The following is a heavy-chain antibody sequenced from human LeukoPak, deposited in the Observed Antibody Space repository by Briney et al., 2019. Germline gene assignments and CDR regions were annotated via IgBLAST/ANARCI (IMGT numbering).Heavy chain of an antibody. CDR3: ARVGPLWRHFDY. Sequence: PSETLSLTYAVSGGSISSSNWWSWVRQPPGKGLEWIGEIYHSGSTNYNPSLKSRVTISVDKSKNQFSLKLSSVTAADTAVYYCARVGPLWRHFDYWGQGTLVTVSS. CDR2: IYHSGST. V-gene: IGHV4-4*02. CDR1: GGSISSSNW. J-gene: IGHJ4*02. D-gene: IGHD2-21*01.